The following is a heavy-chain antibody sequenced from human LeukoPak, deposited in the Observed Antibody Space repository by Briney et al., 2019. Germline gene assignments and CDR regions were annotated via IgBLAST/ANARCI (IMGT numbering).Heavy chain of an antibody. V-gene: IGHV3-23*01. CDR1: GFTFSSNA. J-gene: IGHJ4*02. Sequence: PAGSLSLSCAASGFTFSSNAMSWVRHGQGQGMEWDSTISGSGGVTYYADSVKGRFTISRDNYKNTLYLQMNSLRAEDTAIYYCAKLRGAKLVRPLDYWGQGTLVTVSS. CDR2: ISGSGGVT. CDR3: AKLRGAKLVRPLDY. D-gene: IGHD6-13*01.